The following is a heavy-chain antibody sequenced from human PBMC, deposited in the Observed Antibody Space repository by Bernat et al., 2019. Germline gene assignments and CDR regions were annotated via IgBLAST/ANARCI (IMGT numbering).Heavy chain of an antibody. CDR3: ASPIYCSGGSCYLAFDI. Sequence: VQLVESGGGLVKPGGSLRLSCAASGFTFSSYSMNWVRQTPGKGLEWVSSISSGSSYIYYADSVKGRFTISRDNAKNSLYLQMNSLRAEDTAVYYCASPIYCSGGSCYLAFDIWGQGTMVTVSS. D-gene: IGHD2-15*01. CDR1: GFTFSSYS. CDR2: ISSGSSYI. J-gene: IGHJ3*02. V-gene: IGHV3-21*01.